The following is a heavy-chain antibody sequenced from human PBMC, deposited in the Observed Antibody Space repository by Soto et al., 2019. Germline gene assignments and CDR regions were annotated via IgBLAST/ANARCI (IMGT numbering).Heavy chain of an antibody. J-gene: IGHJ4*02. CDR3: ARRKERSGPNYFDY. CDR1: GYTFTTYD. V-gene: IGHV1-8*01. Sequence: ASVKFSCKASGYTFTTYDINWVRQAPGQGLECMGWMNPYTGKAGYAQKFQGRVTMTRXXXXSXXXMXLXXLRXAGTAGYYCARRKERSGPNYFDYWGLGTLVTVSS. CDR2: MNPYTGKA. D-gene: IGHD6-25*01.